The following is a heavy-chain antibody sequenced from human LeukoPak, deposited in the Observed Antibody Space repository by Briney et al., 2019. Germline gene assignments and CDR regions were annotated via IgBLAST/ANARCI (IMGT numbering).Heavy chain of an antibody. CDR3: ARDGGSGSYAN. V-gene: IGHV3-7*03. Sequence: GGSLILSGAASGFTFSSYWMSWVRQAPGKGLEWVANIKQDGSDKYYVDSVKGRFTISRDNGKNSLYLQLNSLSAEDTAVYYCARDGGSGSYANWGQGTLVTVSS. CDR1: GFTFSSYW. D-gene: IGHD3-16*01. J-gene: IGHJ4*02. CDR2: IKQDGSDK.